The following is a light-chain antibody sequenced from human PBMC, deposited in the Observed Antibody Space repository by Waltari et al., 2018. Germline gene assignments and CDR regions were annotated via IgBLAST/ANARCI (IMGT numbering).Light chain of an antibody. CDR1: QSISNW. CDR3: QQYNSYSLLT. Sequence: DIQMTPSPSTLSASVGDRFTITCRAIQSISNWLAWYQQKPGKAPKLLIYKASTLESGVPSRFSGSGSGTEFTLTISSLQPDDFATYYCQQYNSYSLLTFGGGTKVEIK. CDR2: KAS. J-gene: IGKJ4*01. V-gene: IGKV1-5*03.